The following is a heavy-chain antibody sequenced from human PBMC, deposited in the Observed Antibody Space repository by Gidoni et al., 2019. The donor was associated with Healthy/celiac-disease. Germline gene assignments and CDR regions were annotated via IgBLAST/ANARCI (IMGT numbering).Heavy chain of an antibody. D-gene: IGHD4-4*01. J-gene: IGHJ1*01. CDR1: GFTFSSYR. V-gene: IGHV3-21*01. CDR2: ISSSSSYI. CDR3: ARDGGAHDYSNYEYFQH. Sequence: EVQLVESGGGLVKPGGSLRLSCAASGFTFSSYRMNWVRQAPGKGLERVSSISSSSSYIYYADSVKGRFTISRDNAKNSLYLQMNSLRAEDTAVYYCARDGGAHDYSNYEYFQHWGQGTLVTVSS.